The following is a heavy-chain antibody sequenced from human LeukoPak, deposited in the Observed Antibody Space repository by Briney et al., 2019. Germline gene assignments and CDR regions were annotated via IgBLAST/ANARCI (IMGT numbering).Heavy chain of an antibody. CDR1: GFTFSSYA. V-gene: IGHV3-23*01. Sequence: GGSLRLSCAASGFTFSSYAMSWVRQAPGKGLEWVSTFTGGEGITHYADSVKGRFTISRDNSKNTLYLQMNSLRVEDTAVYYCAKDMCRGWCYFDYWGQGTLVTVSS. CDR3: AKDMCRGWCYFDY. D-gene: IGHD6-19*01. J-gene: IGHJ4*02. CDR2: FTGGEGIT.